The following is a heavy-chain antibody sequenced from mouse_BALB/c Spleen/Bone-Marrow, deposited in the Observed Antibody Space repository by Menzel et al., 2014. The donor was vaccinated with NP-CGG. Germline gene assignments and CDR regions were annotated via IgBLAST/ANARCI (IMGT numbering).Heavy chain of an antibody. CDR3: ARYGNYAVDY. D-gene: IGHD2-1*01. Sequence: VHLVESGPGLVAPSQSLSITCTVSGFSLSSYGVHWVRQSPGKGLEWLVVIWSDGSTTYNSALKSRLSISKDNSKSQVFLKMNSLQTDDTAIYYCARYGNYAVDYWGQGTSVTVPS. CDR1: GFSLSSYG. CDR2: IWSDGST. J-gene: IGHJ4*01. V-gene: IGHV2-6*02.